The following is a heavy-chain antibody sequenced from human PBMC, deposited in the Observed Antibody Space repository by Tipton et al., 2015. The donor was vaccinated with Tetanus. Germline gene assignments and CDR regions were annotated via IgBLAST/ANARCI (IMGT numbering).Heavy chain of an antibody. D-gene: IGHD3-3*01. J-gene: IGHJ6*02. CDR3: ARVKIGRVLDFWSGSDWGMDV. CDR2: IYHSGST. Sequence: TLSLTCAVSGGSISSGGYSWSWIRQPPGKGLEWIGYIYHSGSTYYNPSLKSRVTISVDRSKNQFSLKLSSVTAADTAVYYCARVKIGRVLDFWSGSDWGMDVWGQGTTVTVSS. V-gene: IGHV4-30-2*01. CDR1: GGSISSGGYS.